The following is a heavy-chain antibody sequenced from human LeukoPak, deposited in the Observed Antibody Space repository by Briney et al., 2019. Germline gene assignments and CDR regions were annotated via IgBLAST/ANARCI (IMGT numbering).Heavy chain of an antibody. CDR2: IYYNGST. V-gene: IGHV3-53*01. CDR1: GFTVSSNY. Sequence: TGGSLRLPCAASGFTVSSNYMSWVRQAPGKGLEWVSFIYYNGSTYYADSVKGRFTISRDNSKNTLYLQMNSLRAEDTAVYYCARDDYYYYMDVWGKGTAVTVSS. CDR3: ARDDYYYYMDV. J-gene: IGHJ6*03.